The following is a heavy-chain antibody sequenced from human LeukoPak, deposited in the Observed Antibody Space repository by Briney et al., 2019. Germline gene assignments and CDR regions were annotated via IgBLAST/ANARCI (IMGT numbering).Heavy chain of an antibody. D-gene: IGHD6-13*01. CDR3: ARDRSSSWFILDAFDI. V-gene: IGHV3-21*01. J-gene: IGHJ3*02. CDR1: GFTFSSYS. CDR2: ISNGSTYI. Sequence: GGSLRLSCAASGFTFSSYSMNWVRQAPGMGLEWVSSISNGSTYIYYADSVKGRFTISRDNAKNSLYLQMNSLRAEDTAVYYCARDRSSSWFILDAFDIWGQGTIDTVSS.